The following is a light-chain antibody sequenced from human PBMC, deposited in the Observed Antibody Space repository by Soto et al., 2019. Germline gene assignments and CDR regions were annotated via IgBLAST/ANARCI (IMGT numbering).Light chain of an antibody. CDR2: AAS. CDR3: QQSYSTPRLT. CDR1: QSISSY. V-gene: IGKV1-39*01. Sequence: DIQMTQSPSSLSASVGDRVTITCRASQSISSYLNWYQQKPGKAPKLLIYAASSSRSGVPSRFSGSGSGTDFTLTISSLQPEDFATYYCQQSYSTPRLTFGGGTKVDIK. J-gene: IGKJ4*01.